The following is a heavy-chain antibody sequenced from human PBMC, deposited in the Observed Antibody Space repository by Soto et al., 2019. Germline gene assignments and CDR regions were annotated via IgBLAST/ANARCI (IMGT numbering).Heavy chain of an antibody. D-gene: IGHD3-22*01. CDR2: IYPGDSGT. CDR3: ARPEIPTRSNDYDYPFDL. J-gene: IGHJ5*02. Sequence: GESLKISCKGSGYSFTSYWIGWVRQMPGKGLEWMGIIYPGDSGTRYNPSFQGQVTISVDKSTSTAYLEWNSLKASDTAIYYCARPEIPTRSNDYDYPFDLWGQRTLVTVSS. V-gene: IGHV5-51*01. CDR1: GYSFTSYW.